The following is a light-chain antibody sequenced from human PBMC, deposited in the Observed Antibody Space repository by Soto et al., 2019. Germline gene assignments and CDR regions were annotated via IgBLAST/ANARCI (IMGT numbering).Light chain of an antibody. Sequence: QSVLTQPRSVSGSPGQSVTISCAGTSSDVGTYNYVSWYQQHPGKAPKLMISDVSRRPSGVPDRFSGSKSGNTASLTISGLQAEDEADYYCCSYAGSYINYVFGTGTKVTVL. J-gene: IGLJ1*01. CDR2: DVS. CDR1: SSDVGTYNY. CDR3: CSYAGSYINYV. V-gene: IGLV2-11*01.